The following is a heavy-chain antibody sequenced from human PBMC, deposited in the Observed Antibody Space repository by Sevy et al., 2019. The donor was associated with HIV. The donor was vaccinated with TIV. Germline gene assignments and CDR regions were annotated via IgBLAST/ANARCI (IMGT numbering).Heavy chain of an antibody. Sequence: SESLSLTCTVSGGSISTYYWSWIRQPPGKGLEYIGYIYYTGSTNYHPSLKSRVTISVDTSKNQFALKSRSVTDVDTAVYYCAKAPPVRSGDDSLNWFDPWGQGTLVTVFS. J-gene: IGHJ5*02. CDR2: IYYTGST. CDR3: AKAPPVRSGDDSLNWFDP. D-gene: IGHD5-12*01. V-gene: IGHV4-59*01. CDR1: GGSISTYY.